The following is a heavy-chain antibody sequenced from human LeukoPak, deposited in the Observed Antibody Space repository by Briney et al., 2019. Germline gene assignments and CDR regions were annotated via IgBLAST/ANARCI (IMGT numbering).Heavy chain of an antibody. CDR1: GGSISSYY. CDR3: ARGVYIAAAQYAY. CDR2: IYYSGTT. D-gene: IGHD6-13*01. J-gene: IGHJ4*02. V-gene: IGHV4-59*01. Sequence: SETLSLTCTVSGGSISSYYWSWIRQPPGKGLEWIGYIYYSGTTNYNPSLKGRVTISVDTSKNQFSLKLSSVTAADTAVYYCARGVYIAAAQYAYWGQGTLVTVSS.